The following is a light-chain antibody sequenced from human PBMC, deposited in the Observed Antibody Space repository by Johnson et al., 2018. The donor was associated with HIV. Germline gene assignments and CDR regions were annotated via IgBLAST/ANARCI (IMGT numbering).Light chain of an antibody. V-gene: IGLV1-51*01. Sequence: QSVLSQPPSVSAAPGQKVTISCSGSSSNIGNNYVSWYQQLPGTAPKLLIYDNNKRPSGIPDRFFGSKSGTSATLDITGLPTGDEGDYYCGAWDSSLNAYVFGAVTKVTVL. J-gene: IGLJ1*01. CDR2: DNN. CDR1: SSNIGNNY. CDR3: GAWDSSLNAYV.